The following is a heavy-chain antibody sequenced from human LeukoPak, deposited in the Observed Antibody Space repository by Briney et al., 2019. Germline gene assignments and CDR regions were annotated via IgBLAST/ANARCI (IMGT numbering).Heavy chain of an antibody. CDR1: GFTFSPFE. V-gene: IGHV3-48*03. J-gene: IGHJ6*03. D-gene: IGHD1-26*01. CDR2: VSGGDTSI. CDR3: AKDDGGSYYIYYYYMDV. Sequence: GGSLRLSCAASGFTFSPFEMSWVRQPPGKGLEWVAYVSGGDTSIYYADSVKGRFTISRDSAKNSLYLQMNSLRPEDTAVYYCAKDDGGSYYIYYYYMDVWGKGTTVTISS.